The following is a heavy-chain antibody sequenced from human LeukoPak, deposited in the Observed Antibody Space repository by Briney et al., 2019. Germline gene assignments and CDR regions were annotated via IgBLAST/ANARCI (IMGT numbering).Heavy chain of an antibody. CDR3: ANHGNLLARTY. D-gene: IGHD3-3*01. J-gene: IGHJ4*02. CDR1: GFTFSSYA. CDR2: ISGSGGST. V-gene: IGHV3-23*01. Sequence: GGSLRPSCAASGFTFSSYAMSWVRQAPGKGLEWVSAISGSGGSTYYADSVKGRFTISRDNSKNTLYLQMNSLRAEDTAVYYCANHGNLLARTYWGQGTLVTVSS.